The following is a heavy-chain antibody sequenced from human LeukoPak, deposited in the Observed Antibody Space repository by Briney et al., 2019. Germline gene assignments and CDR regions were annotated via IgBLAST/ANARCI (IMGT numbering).Heavy chain of an antibody. D-gene: IGHD1-14*01. J-gene: IGHJ5*02. Sequence: PSETLSLTCTVSGGSISSSSYYWGWIRQPPGKGLEWIGSIYYSGSTYYNPSLKSRVTISVDTSTNRFSLKLSSVTAADTAVYYCARQPAGRVVLHWFDPWGQGTLVTVSS. CDR2: IYYSGST. V-gene: IGHV4-39*01. CDR3: ARQPAGRVVLHWFDP. CDR1: GGSISSSSYY.